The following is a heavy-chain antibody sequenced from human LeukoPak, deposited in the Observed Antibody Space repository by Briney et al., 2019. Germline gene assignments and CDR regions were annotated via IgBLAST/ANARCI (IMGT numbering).Heavy chain of an antibody. Sequence: ASVKVSCKASGYTFTSYGISWVRQAPGQGLECMGWSSAYNGNTNYAQKLQGRVTMTTDTSTSTAYMELRSLRSDDTAVYYCARVGSPLSYCSSTSCYSFDYWGQGTLVTVSS. CDR2: SSAYNGNT. CDR1: GYTFTSYG. D-gene: IGHD2-2*02. J-gene: IGHJ4*02. CDR3: ARVGSPLSYCSSTSCYSFDY. V-gene: IGHV1-18*01.